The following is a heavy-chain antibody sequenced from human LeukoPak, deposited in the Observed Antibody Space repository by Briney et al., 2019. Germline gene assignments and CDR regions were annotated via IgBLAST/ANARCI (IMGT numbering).Heavy chain of an antibody. CDR3: ADHGGDYDFWSGPPTLKY. D-gene: IGHD3-3*01. V-gene: IGHV3-23*01. CDR1: GSTFSSYA. CDR2: ISGSGGST. J-gene: IGHJ4*02. Sequence: GGPLRLSCAASGSTFSSYAMSWVRQAPGKGLEWVSAISGSGGSTYYADSVKGRFTISRDNSKNTLYLQMNSLRAEDTAVYYCADHGGDYDFWSGPPTLKYWGQGTLVTVSS.